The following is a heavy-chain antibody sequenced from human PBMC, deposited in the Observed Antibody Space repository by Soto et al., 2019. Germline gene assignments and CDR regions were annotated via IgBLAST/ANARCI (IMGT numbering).Heavy chain of an antibody. D-gene: IGHD2-15*01. CDR1: GVSLSTNP. J-gene: IGHJ4*02. CDR2: TGSGTGPG. Sequence: ASVKVYCKACGVSLSTNPISWVRQDPGQGLEWMGGTGSGTGPGNHAQKFQGRLTVTADKSTSTVYMELTNLSSEDTAVYYCARRDSGGFYRFFDSWGQGTLVTVSS. V-gene: IGHV1-69*06. CDR3: ARRDSGGFYRFFDS.